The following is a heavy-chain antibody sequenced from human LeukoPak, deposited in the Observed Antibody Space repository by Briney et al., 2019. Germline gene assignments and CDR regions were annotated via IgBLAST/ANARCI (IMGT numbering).Heavy chain of an antibody. CDR1: GGSISSGDYY. J-gene: IGHJ4*02. CDR3: ARATTVGLFLGPGVLDY. V-gene: IGHV4-30-4*01. CDR2: IYYSGST. Sequence: SQTLSLTCTVSGGSISSGDYYWSWIRQPPGKGLEWIGYIYYSGSTYHNPSLKSRVTISVDTSKNQFSLKLSSVTAADTAVYYCARATTVGLFLGPGVLDYWGQGTLVTVSS. D-gene: IGHD4-23*01.